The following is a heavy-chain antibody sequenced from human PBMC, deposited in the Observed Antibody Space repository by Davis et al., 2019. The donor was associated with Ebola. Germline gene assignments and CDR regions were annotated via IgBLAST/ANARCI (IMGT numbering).Heavy chain of an antibody. CDR3: ARDLYCSSTSCYADYYYYGMDV. J-gene: IGHJ6*02. CDR1: GGTFSSYA. V-gene: IGHV1-69*10. D-gene: IGHD2-2*01. CDR2: IIPILGIA. Sequence: SVKISCKASGGTFSSYAISWVRQAPGQGLEWMGGIIPILGIANYAQKFQGRVTITADESTSTAYMELSSLRSDDTAVYYCARDLYCSSTSCYADYYYYGMDVWGQGTTVTVSS.